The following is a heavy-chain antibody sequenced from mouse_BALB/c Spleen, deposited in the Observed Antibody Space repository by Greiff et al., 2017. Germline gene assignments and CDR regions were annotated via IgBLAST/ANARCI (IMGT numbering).Heavy chain of an antibody. CDR3: ARREYDYDRGMDY. Sequence: VQLQQSGPELVKPGASVKIPCKASGYTFTDYNMDWVKQSHGKSLEWIGDINPNNGGTIYNQKFKGKATLTVDKSSSTAYMELRSLTSEDTAVYYCARREYDYDRGMDYWGQGTSVTVSS. CDR2: INPNNGGT. CDR1: GYTFTDYN. V-gene: IGHV1-18*01. J-gene: IGHJ4*01. D-gene: IGHD2-4*01.